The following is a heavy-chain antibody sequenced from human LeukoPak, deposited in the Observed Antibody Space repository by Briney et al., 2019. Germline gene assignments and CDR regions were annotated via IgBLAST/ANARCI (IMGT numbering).Heavy chain of an antibody. V-gene: IGHV1-69*05. Sequence: SVKVSCKASGYTFINYAISWVRQAPGQGLEWMGRIIPIFGTANYAQKFQGRVTITTDESTNTAYMELSSLRSEDTAVYYCARDLSGLADYWGQGTLVTVSS. D-gene: IGHD5-12*01. CDR2: IIPIFGTA. J-gene: IGHJ4*02. CDR1: GYTFINYA. CDR3: ARDLSGLADY.